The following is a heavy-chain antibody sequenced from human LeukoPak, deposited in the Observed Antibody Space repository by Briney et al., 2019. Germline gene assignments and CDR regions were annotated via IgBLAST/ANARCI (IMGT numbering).Heavy chain of an antibody. J-gene: IGHJ4*02. CDR3: ARQDSSSSYTGTIDY. Sequence: PSETLSLTCTVSGGSLSNYYWGWIRQPPQKGQEWIGYIHYSGSTNYNPPLKSRVTISLEKSKQQFSLKLTCVTAADAAMYYCARQDSSSSYTGTIDYWGQGTLVTVSS. CDR2: IHYSGST. V-gene: IGHV4-59*08. CDR1: GGSLSNYY. D-gene: IGHD6-13*01.